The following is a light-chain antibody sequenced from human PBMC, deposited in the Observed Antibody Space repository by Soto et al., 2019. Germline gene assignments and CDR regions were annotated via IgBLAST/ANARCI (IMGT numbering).Light chain of an antibody. CDR3: QSYDSSLSGYV. J-gene: IGLJ1*01. Sequence: QSALTQPPSVSGAPGQRVTISCTGSSSNIGAGYDVHWYQQLPGTAPKLLIYGNSNRPSGVPDRFSGSKSGTSVSLATTGLQAEDEADYYCQSYDSSLSGYVFGTGTKVTVL. CDR1: SSNIGAGYD. CDR2: GNS. V-gene: IGLV1-40*01.